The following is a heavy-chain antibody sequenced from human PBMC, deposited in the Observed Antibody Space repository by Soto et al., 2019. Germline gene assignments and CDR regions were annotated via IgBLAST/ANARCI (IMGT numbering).Heavy chain of an antibody. Sequence: GGSLRLSCAASGFTVSSNYMSWVRQAPGKGLEWVSVIYSGGSTYYADSVKGRFTISRDNSKNTLYLQMNSLRAEDTAVYYCARDPGITGTSFYYYGMDVWGQGTTVTVSS. CDR2: IYSGGST. CDR3: ARDPGITGTSFYYYGMDV. J-gene: IGHJ6*02. V-gene: IGHV3-53*01. D-gene: IGHD1-20*01. CDR1: GFTVSSNY.